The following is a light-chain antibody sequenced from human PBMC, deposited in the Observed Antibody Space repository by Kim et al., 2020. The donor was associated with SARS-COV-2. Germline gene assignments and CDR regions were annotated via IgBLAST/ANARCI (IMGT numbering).Light chain of an antibody. J-gene: IGKJ4*01. CDR1: QTITRW. CDR2: GAS. V-gene: IGKV1-5*01. Sequence: DIQMTQSPSTLSASVGDRVTITCRASQTITRWLAWYRQKLGKAPELLIYGASTLRSGVPSRFSGSGSGTEFTLTINGLQPDDFATYYCQQYNLYPLTFGGGTKVESK. CDR3: QQYNLYPLT.